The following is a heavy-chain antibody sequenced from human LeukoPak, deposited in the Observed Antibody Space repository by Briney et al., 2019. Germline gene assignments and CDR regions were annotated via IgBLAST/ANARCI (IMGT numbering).Heavy chain of an antibody. Sequence: ASVKVSCKASGYTFTSYGISWVRQAPGQGLEWVGWISAYNGNTNYAQKLQGRVTMTTDTSTSTAYMELRSLRSDDTAVYYCARGLGYCSSTSCHGDYWGQGTLVTVSS. V-gene: IGHV1-18*01. J-gene: IGHJ4*02. CDR2: ISAYNGNT. CDR1: GYTFTSYG. CDR3: ARGLGYCSSTSCHGDY. D-gene: IGHD2-2*01.